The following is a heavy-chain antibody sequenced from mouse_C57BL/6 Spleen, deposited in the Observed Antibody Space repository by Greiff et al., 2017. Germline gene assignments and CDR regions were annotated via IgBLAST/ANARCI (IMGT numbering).Heavy chain of an antibody. CDR2: IDPETGGT. J-gene: IGHJ4*01. CDR3: TRDYYGSAMDD. Sequence: VKLQQSGAELVRPGASVTLSCKASGYTFTDYEMHWVKQTPVHGLEWIGAIDPETGGTAYNQKFKGKAILTADKSSSTAYMELRSLTSEDSAVYYCTRDYYGSAMDDWGQGTSVTVSS. CDR1: GYTFTDYE. V-gene: IGHV1-15*01. D-gene: IGHD1-1*01.